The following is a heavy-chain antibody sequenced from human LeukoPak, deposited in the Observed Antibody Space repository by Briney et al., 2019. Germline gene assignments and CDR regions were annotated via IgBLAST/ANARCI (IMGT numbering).Heavy chain of an antibody. CDR2: LSGSGAST. D-gene: IGHD2-2*02. CDR1: GINLSSYW. Sequence: GGSLRLSCEASGINLSSYWMHWVRQTPGKGLEWVSTLSGSGASTSYADSVKGRFTISRDNSKNTLYLQMNSLRAEDTAVYYCAKDGGVGYCSSTSCYTSAFDIWGQGTMVTVSS. J-gene: IGHJ3*02. V-gene: IGHV3-23*01. CDR3: AKDGGVGYCSSTSCYTSAFDI.